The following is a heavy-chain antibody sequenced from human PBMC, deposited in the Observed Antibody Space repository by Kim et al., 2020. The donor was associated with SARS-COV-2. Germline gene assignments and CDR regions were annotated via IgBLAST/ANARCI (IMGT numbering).Heavy chain of an antibody. J-gene: IGHJ4*02. CDR1: GGSISSDY. D-gene: IGHD6-13*01. CDR2: IYYSGST. Sequence: SETLSLTCTVSGGSISSDYWSWIRQPPGKGLEWIGYIYYSGSTNYNPSLKSRVTISVDTSKNQFSLKLNSVTAADTAVYYCARGRLAANLEYWGQGTLVTVSS. V-gene: IGHV4-59*01. CDR3: ARGRLAANLEY.